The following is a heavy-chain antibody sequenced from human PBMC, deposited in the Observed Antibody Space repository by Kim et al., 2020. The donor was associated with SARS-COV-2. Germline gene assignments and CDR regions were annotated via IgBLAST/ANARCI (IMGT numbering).Heavy chain of an antibody. D-gene: IGHD2-2*01. CDR3: ARLTGLVVVPAAMGFDY. Sequence: SETLSLTCAVYGGSFSGYYWSWIRQPPGKGLEWIGEINHSGSTNYNPSLKSRVTISVDTSKNQFSLKLSSVTAADTAVYYCARLTGLVVVPAAMGFDYWGQGTLVTVSS. V-gene: IGHV4-34*01. CDR1: GGSFSGYY. J-gene: IGHJ4*02. CDR2: INHSGST.